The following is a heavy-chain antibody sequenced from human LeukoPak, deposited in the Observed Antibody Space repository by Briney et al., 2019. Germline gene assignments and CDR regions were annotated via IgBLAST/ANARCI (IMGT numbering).Heavy chain of an antibody. J-gene: IGHJ4*02. CDR3: AKDWGSGSYYFDY. V-gene: IGHV3-7*01. CDR1: GFTFSNYW. CDR2: IKQDGTEK. D-gene: IGHD3-10*01. Sequence: GGSLRLSCAASGFTFSNYWMSWVRQAPGKGLEWVAHIKQDGTEKYYVDSVKGRFTVSRDNSKNTLYLQMNSLRAEDTAVYYCAKDWGSGSYYFDYWGQGTLVTVSS.